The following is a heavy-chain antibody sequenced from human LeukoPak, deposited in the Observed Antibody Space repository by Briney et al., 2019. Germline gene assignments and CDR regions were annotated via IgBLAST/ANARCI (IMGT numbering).Heavy chain of an antibody. V-gene: IGHV4-38-2*02. J-gene: IGHJ4*02. CDR1: GYSISNGYY. D-gene: IGHD3-3*01. CDR3: ARGAEYYAIWRGYAGYSDY. CDR2: ISHRGST. Sequence: SETLSLTCTVSGYSISNGYYWGWIRQPPGKGLEWVGSISHRGSTYYNPSLRSRITISLHRSKQKFSLKLTSVTAADTAVYFCARGAEYYAIWRGYAGYSDYWGQGISVTVSS.